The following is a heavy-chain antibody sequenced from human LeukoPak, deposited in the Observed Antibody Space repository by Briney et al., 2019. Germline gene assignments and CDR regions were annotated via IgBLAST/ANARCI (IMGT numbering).Heavy chain of an antibody. J-gene: IGHJ1*01. CDR3: AKDRSGPAEH. CDR1: GFMFSSYG. Sequence: GGSLRLSCAASGFMFSSYGMHWVRQAPGKALEWVAFIRYDGSNKYYADSVKGRFTISRDNSKNTLYLQMNSLRAEDTAVYYCAKDRSGPAEHWGQGTLVTVSS. CDR2: IRYDGSNK. V-gene: IGHV3-30*02.